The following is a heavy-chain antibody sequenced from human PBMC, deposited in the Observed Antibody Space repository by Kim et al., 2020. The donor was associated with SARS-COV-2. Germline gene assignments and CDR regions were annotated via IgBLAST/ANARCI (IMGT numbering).Heavy chain of an antibody. J-gene: IGHJ6*03. CDR1: GGSITSGTYY. D-gene: IGHD4-17*01. CDR2: IYYSGST. V-gene: IGHV4-31*03. CDR3: AREGVTMTTFFDYSYMDV. Sequence: SETLSLTCTVSGGSITSGTYYWSWIRQHPGKGLEWIGYIYYSGSTYFHPSLKSRVTISLETSKNRFSLNLRSVTAADTAIYYCAREGVTMTTFFDYSYMDVWGKGTTVTVSS.